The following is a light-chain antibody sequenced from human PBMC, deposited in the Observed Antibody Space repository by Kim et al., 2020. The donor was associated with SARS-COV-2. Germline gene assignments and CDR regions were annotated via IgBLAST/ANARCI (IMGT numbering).Light chain of an antibody. CDR2: EVT. CDR1: RVDFGSYKY. J-gene: IGLJ1*01. V-gene: IGLV2-8*01. CDR3: ASHGGYDYV. Sequence: PGQSGAMSCAGTRVDFGSYKYVSWYQQHPGKSPKLIIYEVTKRPSGVPDRFSGSMSGNTASLTVSGLQAEDEADYYCASHGGYDYVFGTGTKVTVL.